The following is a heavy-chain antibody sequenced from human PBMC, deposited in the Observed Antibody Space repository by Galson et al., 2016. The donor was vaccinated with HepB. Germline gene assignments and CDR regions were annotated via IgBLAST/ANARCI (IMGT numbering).Heavy chain of an antibody. J-gene: IGHJ3*02. CDR3: ARQYYSGNSRAFDI. CDR1: GGTFTSYA. CDR2: IMPIFGTA. D-gene: IGHD4-23*01. V-gene: IGHV1-69*13. Sequence: SVKVSCKASGGTFTSYAICWVRQAPGQGLEWVGGIMPIFGTAKFTPKFQGRARITADESTTTAYLELSSLRSEDTALYYCARQYYSGNSRAFDIWGQGTMVTVSS.